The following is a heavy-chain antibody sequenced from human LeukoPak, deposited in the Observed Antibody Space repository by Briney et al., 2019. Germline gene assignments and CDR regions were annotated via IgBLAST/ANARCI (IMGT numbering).Heavy chain of an antibody. J-gene: IGHJ4*01. D-gene: IGHD1-26*01. V-gene: IGHV1-2*02. CDR3: ARNLVGPTDVDY. CDR1: GYTFTEYY. CDR2: INTNSGGT. Sequence: GASVKVSCKTSGYTFTEYYIHWVRQAPGQGLEWMGWINTNSGGTNYAQKFQGRVTMTRDTSISTAYMDLSSLTSDDTAVYYCARNLVGPTDVDYWGQGTPVTVSA.